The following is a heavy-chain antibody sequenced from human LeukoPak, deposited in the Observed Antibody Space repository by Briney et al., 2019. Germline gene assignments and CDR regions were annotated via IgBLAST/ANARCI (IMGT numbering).Heavy chain of an antibody. CDR3: ARDVVAAGGVGAFDI. CDR1: GGTFSSYA. D-gene: IGHD2-2*01. Sequence: ASVKVSCKASGGTFSSYAISWVRRAPGQGLEWMGGIIPIFGTANYAQKFQGRVTITTDESTSTAYMELSSLRSEDTAVYYCARDVVAAGGVGAFDIWGQGTMVTVSS. J-gene: IGHJ3*02. V-gene: IGHV1-69*05. CDR2: IIPIFGTA.